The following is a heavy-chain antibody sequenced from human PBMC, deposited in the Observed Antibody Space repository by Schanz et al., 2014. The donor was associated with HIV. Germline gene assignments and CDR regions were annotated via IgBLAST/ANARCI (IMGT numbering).Heavy chain of an antibody. CDR2: IYSGGTT. CDR1: GFTLNGYS. D-gene: IGHD6-19*01. Sequence: EVQLVESGGRLVKPGESLTLSCITSGFTLNGYSMNWVRQAPGKGLEWVSVIYSGGTTYYADSVKGRFTISRDDSANTVHLQMSSVRAEDTGVYFCARVSRPYSSGWYNVDYWGQGTLVTVSS. J-gene: IGHJ4*02. CDR3: ARVSRPYSSGWYNVDY. V-gene: IGHV3-66*01.